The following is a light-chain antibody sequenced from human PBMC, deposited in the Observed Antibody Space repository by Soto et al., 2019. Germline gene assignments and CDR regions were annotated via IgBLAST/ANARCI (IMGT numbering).Light chain of an antibody. Sequence: DIHMSQSRCSRSASVGDRDTITCRASQSISTYLSWYQQKPGKAPKLLIFAASSLQSEVPSRFSGSRSGTDFTLTISGRRPEDSATYYCQQSYSTTGTYGQGTKVDIK. J-gene: IGKJ1*01. CDR1: QSISTY. V-gene: IGKV1-39*01. CDR3: QQSYSTTGT. CDR2: AAS.